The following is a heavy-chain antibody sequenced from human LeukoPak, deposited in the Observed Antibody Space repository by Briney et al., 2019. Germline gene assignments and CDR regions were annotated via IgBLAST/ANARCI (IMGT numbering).Heavy chain of an antibody. CDR2: IYSGGST. V-gene: IGHV3-53*01. D-gene: IGHD2-21*01. Sequence: PGGSLRLSCAASAFTVSNNYMSWVRQAPGKGLEWVSIIYSGGSTYYAGSVKGRFTISRDNSKNTLYLQMNSLRPEDTAVYYCAGGVVIAIFGYWGQGTPVTVSS. CDR1: AFTVSNNY. J-gene: IGHJ4*02. CDR3: AGGVVIAIFGY.